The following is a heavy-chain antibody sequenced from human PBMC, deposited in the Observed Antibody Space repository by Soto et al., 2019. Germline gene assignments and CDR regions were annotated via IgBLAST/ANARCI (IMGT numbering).Heavy chain of an antibody. J-gene: IGHJ4*02. Sequence: EVQLLESGGGLVQPGGSLRLSCAASGFTFSSYAMSWVRQAPGKGLEWVSAISGSGGSTYYADSVKGRFTISRDNSKNTLYLQMNSRRAGDTAVYYCALGTVTTEDFDYWGQGTLVTVSS. CDR3: ALGTVTTEDFDY. CDR2: ISGSGGST. V-gene: IGHV3-23*01. CDR1: GFTFSSYA. D-gene: IGHD4-17*01.